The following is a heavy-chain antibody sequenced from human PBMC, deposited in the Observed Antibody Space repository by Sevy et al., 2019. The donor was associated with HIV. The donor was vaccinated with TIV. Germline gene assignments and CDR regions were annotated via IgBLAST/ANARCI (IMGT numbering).Heavy chain of an antibody. V-gene: IGHV3-7*01. D-gene: IGHD5-12*01. CDR1: GFMFRNYW. CDR3: ARGRRWLRSP. Sequence: GGSLRLSCPASGFMFRNYWMSWARQAPGKGLEWVANIKEAGSQMQYLQSVRGRFTISRDNVKQSVYLQMDSLRADDTAVYYCARGRRWLRSPWGQGTEVTVSS. J-gene: IGHJ4*02. CDR2: IKEAGSQM.